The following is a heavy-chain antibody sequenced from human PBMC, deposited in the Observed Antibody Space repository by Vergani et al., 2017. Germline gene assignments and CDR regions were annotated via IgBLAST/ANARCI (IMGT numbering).Heavy chain of an antibody. CDR3: ARSGFLEWLYHDY. D-gene: IGHD3-3*01. J-gene: IGHJ4*02. Sequence: EVQLVESGGGLVQPGRSLRLSCAASGFTFDDYAMHWVRQAPGKGLEWVSGISWNSGSIGYADSVKGRFTISRDNAKNSLYLQMNSLRAEDTAVYYCARSGFLEWLYHDYWGQGTLVTVSS. CDR1: GFTFDDYA. CDR2: ISWNSGSI. V-gene: IGHV3-9*01.